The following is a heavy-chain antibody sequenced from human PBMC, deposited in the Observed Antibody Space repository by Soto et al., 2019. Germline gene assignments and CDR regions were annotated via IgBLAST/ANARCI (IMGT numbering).Heavy chain of an antibody. CDR2: IYYSGST. V-gene: IGHV4-39*01. CDR1: GGSISSSSYY. Sequence: QLQLQESGPGLVKPSETLSLTCTVSGGSISSSSYYWGWIRQPPGKGLEWIGSIYYSGSTYYNPSLKSRVTLSVDTSKTQLPLTLRSVTAAHTAGYYCARAVTPRRADTGFDPWGPGPLVTVSS. J-gene: IGHJ5*02. CDR3: ARAVTPRRADTGFDP.